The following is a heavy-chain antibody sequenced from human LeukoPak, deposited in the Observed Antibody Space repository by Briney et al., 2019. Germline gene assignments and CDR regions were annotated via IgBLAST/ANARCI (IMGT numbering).Heavy chain of an antibody. D-gene: IGHD2/OR15-2a*01. J-gene: IGHJ5*02. V-gene: IGHV4-39*01. Sequence: PSETLSLTCTVSGVSMSSSHYYWGRLRQPPGKGLVWIVTFYGSGNTNYNPSLRSRLTISVDTSRNQYSLKLSPITAADTAVYYCARHDCNSSRCSVNWFDPWGQGTLVTVSS. CDR1: GVSMSSSHYY. CDR3: ARHDCNSSRCSVNWFDP. CDR2: FYGSGNT.